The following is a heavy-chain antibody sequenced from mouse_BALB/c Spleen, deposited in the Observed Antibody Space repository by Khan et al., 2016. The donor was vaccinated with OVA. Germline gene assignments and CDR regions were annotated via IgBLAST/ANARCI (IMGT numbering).Heavy chain of an antibody. V-gene: IGHV5-9-3*01. CDR2: ISSGGAYT. CDR3: ARLFGKIFDY. CDR1: GFTFSYYA. D-gene: IGHD2-1*01. J-gene: IGHJ2*01. Sequence: EVELVESGGGLVKPGGPLKLSCAASGFTFSYYAMYWVRQTPEKRLDWVANISSGGAYTYYPDSVKGRFIISRDDAKNTLYLQISSLRSDDTATYYCARLFGKIFDYWGQGTTLTVSS.